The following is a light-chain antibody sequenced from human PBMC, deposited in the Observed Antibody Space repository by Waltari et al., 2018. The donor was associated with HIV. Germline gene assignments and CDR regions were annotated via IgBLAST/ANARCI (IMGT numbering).Light chain of an antibody. V-gene: IGKV3-20*01. J-gene: IGKJ2*01. CDR1: QSVSRNS. CDR3: QQYGSSPQT. Sequence: VLTQSPDTLSLSPGEGAVLSCRASQSVSRNSVAWYQQKPGQAPRLLISGASTRAAVIPDRFSGSGSGTDFTLVISGLEPEDFAAYYCQQYGSSPQTFGQGTKLEIK. CDR2: GAS.